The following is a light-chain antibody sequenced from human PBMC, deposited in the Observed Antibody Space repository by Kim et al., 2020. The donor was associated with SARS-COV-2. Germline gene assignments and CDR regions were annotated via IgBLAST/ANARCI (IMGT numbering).Light chain of an antibody. J-gene: IGKJ4*01. CDR1: QSVSWY. V-gene: IGKV3-11*01. Sequence: EIVLTQSPATLSLSPGDRATLSCRASQSVSWYLVWYQHKPGQTPRLLIYDASIRPTGVPVRISGSGSGTDFTLTIISLEPEDFAVYYCQQRGTRPLTFGGGTKLDIK. CDR2: DAS. CDR3: QQRGTRPLT.